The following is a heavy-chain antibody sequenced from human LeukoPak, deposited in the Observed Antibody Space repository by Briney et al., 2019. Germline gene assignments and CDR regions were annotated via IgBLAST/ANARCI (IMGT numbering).Heavy chain of an antibody. D-gene: IGHD3-16*02. CDR1: GGSISSYY. CDR2: IYYSGTT. V-gene: IGHV4-59*12. CDR3: ARDHARDYVWGSYRYMGPVDY. J-gene: IGHJ4*02. Sequence: SETLSLTCTVSGGSISSYYWNWIRQPPGKGLEWIGYIYYSGTTNYNPSLKSRVSMSVDTSKNQFSLKLSSVTAADTAVYYCARDHARDYVWGSYRYMGPVDYWGQGTLVTVSS.